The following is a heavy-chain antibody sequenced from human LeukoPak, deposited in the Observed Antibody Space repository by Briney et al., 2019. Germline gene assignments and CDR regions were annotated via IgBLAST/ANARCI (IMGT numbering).Heavy chain of an antibody. CDR1: GGSFSGYY. CDR3: ARGGPLVYCSGGSCYSLDY. D-gene: IGHD2-15*01. V-gene: IGHV4-34*01. CDR2: INHSGST. Sequence: SETLSLTCAFYGGSFSGYYWSWIRQPPGKGLEWIGEINHSGSTNYNPSLKSRVTISVDTSKNQFSLKLSSVTAADTAVYYCARGGPLVYCSGGSCYSLDYWGQGTLVTVSS. J-gene: IGHJ4*02.